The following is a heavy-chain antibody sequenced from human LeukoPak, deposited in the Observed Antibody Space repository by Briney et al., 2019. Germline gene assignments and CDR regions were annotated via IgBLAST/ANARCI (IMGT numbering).Heavy chain of an antibody. J-gene: IGHJ1*01. Sequence: GGSLRLSCAASGFSFSVYYMSWIRQTPGKGLEWLAFVSSRGDSIYYADSVKGRFTISRDNANNSLFLRLSSLRVEDTAVYYCARATSDFYDRSGNYYGYFQHWGQGTPVIVSS. V-gene: IGHV3-11*01. CDR2: VSSRGDSI. CDR1: GFSFSVYY. CDR3: ARATSDFYDRSGNYYGYFQH. D-gene: IGHD3-22*01.